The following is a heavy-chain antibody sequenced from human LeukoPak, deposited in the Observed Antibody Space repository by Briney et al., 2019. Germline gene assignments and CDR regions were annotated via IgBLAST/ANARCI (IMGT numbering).Heavy chain of an antibody. Sequence: PGGSLRLSCAASGFSFNDYWMSWVRQAPGKGLEWVAIINKDGSEKYYVDSVKGRFTISRDNAKNSLFLQMNSLRAEDTAVYYCARVGDYYDSSGYQGFDHWGQGTLVTVSS. CDR3: ARVGDYYDSSGYQGFDH. CDR1: GFSFNDYW. J-gene: IGHJ4*02. D-gene: IGHD3-22*01. CDR2: INKDGSEK. V-gene: IGHV3-7*02.